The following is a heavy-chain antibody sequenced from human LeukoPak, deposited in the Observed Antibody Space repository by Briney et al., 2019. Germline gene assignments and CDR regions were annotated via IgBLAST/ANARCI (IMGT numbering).Heavy chain of an antibody. J-gene: IGHJ4*02. CDR3: AKELQTYDFWSGSVDD. CDR1: GFTFSSYG. Sequence: QPGGSLRLSGAASGFTFSSYGMHWLRQAPGQGLEWVAFIRYDGSNKYYADSVKGRFTISRDNSKNTLHLQMNSRRAEDTAVYYCAKELQTYDFWSGSVDDGGQGTLVTVSS. CDR2: IRYDGSNK. V-gene: IGHV3-30*02. D-gene: IGHD3-3*01.